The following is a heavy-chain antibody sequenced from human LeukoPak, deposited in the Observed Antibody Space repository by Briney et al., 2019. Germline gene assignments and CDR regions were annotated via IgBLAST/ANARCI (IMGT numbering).Heavy chain of an antibody. D-gene: IGHD3-22*01. CDR3: AKWSYDSGGYYYFLDFFVY. CDR1: GFTFSSYA. V-gene: IGHV3-23*01. Sequence: HPGTSLRLSCAASGFTFSSYAMSWVRQAPGKGLEWVSAISCSGGSTYYADSVKGRFTISRDNSKNTLYLQMNSLRTEDTAVYYCAKWSYDSGGYYYFLDFFVYWGQGTLVTVSS. J-gene: IGHJ4*02. CDR2: ISCSGGST.